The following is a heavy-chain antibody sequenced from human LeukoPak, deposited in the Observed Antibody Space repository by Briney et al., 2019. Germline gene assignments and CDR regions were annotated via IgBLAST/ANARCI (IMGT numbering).Heavy chain of an antibody. J-gene: IGHJ4*02. D-gene: IGHD3-16*02. CDR2: INHSGST. CDR1: GGSFSGYY. Sequence: SETLSLTCAVYGGSFSGYYWSWIRQPPGKGLEWIGEINHSGSTNYNPSLKSRVTISVDTSKNQFSLKLSSVTAADTAVYYCARVDYDYVWGSYRYPDYWGQGTLVTVSS. V-gene: IGHV4-34*01. CDR3: ARVDYDYVWGSYRYPDY.